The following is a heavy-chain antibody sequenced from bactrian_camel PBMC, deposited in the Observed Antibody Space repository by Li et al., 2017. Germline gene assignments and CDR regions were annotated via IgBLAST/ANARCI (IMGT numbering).Heavy chain of an antibody. CDR1: GHSRGSNC. CDR2: IDSDGST. D-gene: IGHD5*01. J-gene: IGHJ4*01. Sequence: QLVESGGGSVQAGGSLRLSCKVSGHSRGSNCVGWYRLPPGRAPAEREGIAAIDSDGSTRYADSVKGRFTISKDNAKNTLYLQMNGLKPEDTAMYYCAADPDRRKMNWVWLGLAWYNYWGQGTQVTVS. V-gene: IGHV3S53*01. CDR3: AADPDRRKMNWVWLGLAWYNY.